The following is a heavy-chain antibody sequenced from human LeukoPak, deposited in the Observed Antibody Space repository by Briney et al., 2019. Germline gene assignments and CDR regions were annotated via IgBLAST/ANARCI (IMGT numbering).Heavy chain of an antibody. CDR2: IPYDGSNK. D-gene: IGHD3-10*01. CDR3: ARDLRETMVRAGTLAGY. Sequence: TGRSLRLSCAASGFTFSSYAMHWVRQAPGKGLEWVAVIPYDGSNKYYADSVKGRFTISRDNSKNTLYLQMNSLRAEDTAVYYCARDLRETMVRAGTLAGYWGQGTLVTVSS. V-gene: IGHV3-30-3*01. CDR1: GFTFSSYA. J-gene: IGHJ4*02.